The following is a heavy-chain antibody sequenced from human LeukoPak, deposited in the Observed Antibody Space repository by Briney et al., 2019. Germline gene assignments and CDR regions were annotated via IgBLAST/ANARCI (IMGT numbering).Heavy chain of an antibody. CDR2: ISSSGNII. J-gene: IGHJ4*02. CDR1: GFTFSRYI. CDR3: ARADYYDSGSFYPLNF. Sequence: GGSLRLSCAASGFTFSRYIMDWVRQAPGKVLEWVSSISSSGNIIYYADSVRGRFTISRDNAKNSLYLQMNSLRAEDTAVFYCARADYYDSGSFYPLNFWGRGTLVTVS. V-gene: IGHV3-21*01. D-gene: IGHD3-10*01.